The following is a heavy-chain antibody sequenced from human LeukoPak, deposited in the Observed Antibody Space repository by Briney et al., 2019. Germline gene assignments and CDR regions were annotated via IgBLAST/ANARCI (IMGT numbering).Heavy chain of an antibody. D-gene: IGHD3-10*01. J-gene: IGHJ4*02. CDR1: GFTFTSSA. CDR2: IVVGSGNT. CDR3: AAATYYYGSRSFDFDY. Sequence: SVKVSCKASGFTFTSSAMQWVRQARGQRLEWIGWIVVGSGNTNYAQKFQERVTITRDMSTSTAYMELSSLRSEDTAVYYCAAATYYYGSRSFDFDYWGQGTLVTVSS. V-gene: IGHV1-58*02.